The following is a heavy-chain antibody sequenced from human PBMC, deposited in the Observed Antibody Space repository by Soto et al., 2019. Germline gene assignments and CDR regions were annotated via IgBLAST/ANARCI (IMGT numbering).Heavy chain of an antibody. Sequence: ASVKVSCKASGYTFTSYGISWVRQAPGQGLEWMGWISAYNGNTNYAQKLQGRVTMTTDTSTSTAYMELRSLRSDDTAVYYCARRGDIVVVPSAPVENYSSYCMDVWGPATTVTLSS. CDR2: ISAYNGNT. V-gene: IGHV1-18*04. J-gene: IGHJ6*02. D-gene: IGHD2-2*01. CDR1: GYTFTSYG. CDR3: ARRGDIVVVPSAPVENYSSYCMDV.